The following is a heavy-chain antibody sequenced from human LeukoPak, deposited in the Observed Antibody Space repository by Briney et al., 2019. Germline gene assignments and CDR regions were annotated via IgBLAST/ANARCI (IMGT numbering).Heavy chain of an antibody. V-gene: IGHV3-48*04. CDR2: ISSSSFKI. CDR3: VRDPSYGSSWYYYMDV. D-gene: IGHD6-13*01. J-gene: IGHJ6*03. CDR1: EFTFVRYA. Sequence: GGSLRLSCAASEFTFVRYAINWVRQAPGKGLECVSYISSSSFKIGYADSVKGRFTISRDNSKNSLYLQMDSLRVEDTAVYYCVRDPSYGSSWYYYMDVWGKGTTVTVSS.